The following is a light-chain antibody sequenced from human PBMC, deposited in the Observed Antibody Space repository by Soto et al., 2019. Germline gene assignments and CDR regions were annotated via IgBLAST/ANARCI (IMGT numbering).Light chain of an antibody. J-gene: IGLJ2*01. CDR2: EVT. CDR1: TTDVGGYDL. Sequence: QSALSHPPSVSWAPGQLVTISCTGTTTDVGGYDLVSWYQQHPGKAPKVIIYEVTKRPSGVPDRFFGSKSGSTASLTVSGLQAEDEAVYYCCSYTVGANVVFGGGTKVTVL. V-gene: IGLV2-8*01. CDR3: CSYTVGANVV.